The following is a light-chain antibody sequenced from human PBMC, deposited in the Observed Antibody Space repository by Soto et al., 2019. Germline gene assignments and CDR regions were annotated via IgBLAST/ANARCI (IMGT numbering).Light chain of an antibody. CDR1: SSDVGSYNR. Sequence: QSVLTQPPSVSGSPGQSVTISCTGTSSDVGSYNRVSWYQQPPGTAPKLMIYEVNKRPSGVPDRFSGSKSGNTASLTVSGLQAEDEADYYCSSYAGSSNVFGTGTKVTVL. CDR2: EVN. CDR3: SSYAGSSNV. V-gene: IGLV2-18*02. J-gene: IGLJ1*01.